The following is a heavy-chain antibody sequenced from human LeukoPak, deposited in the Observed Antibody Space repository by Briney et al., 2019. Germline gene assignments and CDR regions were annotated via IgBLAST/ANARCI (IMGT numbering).Heavy chain of an antibody. J-gene: IGHJ4*02. CDR1: GFTFRSYE. Sequence: TGGSLRLSCEDSGFTFRSYEMNWVRQAPGKGLEWIAYLSSSGRAFSYADSVKGRFTIARDNAKNSVYLEMNSLRADDTAVYYCARSARLMKGVVEVTALDDWGQGTLVTVSS. V-gene: IGHV3-48*03. D-gene: IGHD3-3*01. CDR3: ARSARLMKGVVEVTALDD. CDR2: LSSSGRAF.